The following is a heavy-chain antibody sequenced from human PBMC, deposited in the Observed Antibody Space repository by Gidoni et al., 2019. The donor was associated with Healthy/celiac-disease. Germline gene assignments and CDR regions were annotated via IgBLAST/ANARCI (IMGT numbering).Heavy chain of an antibody. CDR3: ARFVVVPAAMGDYFDY. D-gene: IGHD2-2*01. J-gene: IGHJ4*02. CDR2: SYYSGST. Sequence: QVQLQESGPGLVKPSETLSLTCPVSGGSISSYYWSWIRQPPGKGLEWIGYSYYSGSTNFNPSLKSRVTISVDTSKNQFSLKLSSVTAADTAVYYCARFVVVPAAMGDYFDYWGQGTLVTVSS. CDR1: GGSISSYY. V-gene: IGHV4-59*01.